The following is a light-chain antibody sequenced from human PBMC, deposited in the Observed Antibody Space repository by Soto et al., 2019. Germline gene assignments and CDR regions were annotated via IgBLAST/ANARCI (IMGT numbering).Light chain of an antibody. Sequence: DIEMTQSPSSLSASVGDRVTITCRASRGVSNYLAWYQQKPGKVPKLLIYSASTLQSGVPSRFSGSGSGTEFTLTISSLQPDDFATYYCQHYNSYSEAFGQGTKV. CDR2: SAS. V-gene: IGKV1-27*01. CDR3: QHYNSYSEA. J-gene: IGKJ1*01. CDR1: RGVSNY.